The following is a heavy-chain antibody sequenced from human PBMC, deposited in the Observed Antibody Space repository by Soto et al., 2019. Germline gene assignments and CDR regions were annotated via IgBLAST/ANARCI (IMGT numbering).Heavy chain of an antibody. CDR2: ITWNGGTI. V-gene: IGHV3-9*01. D-gene: IGHD6-13*01. J-gene: IGHJ5*02. CDR3: AKGGSAALIAPSGRDNWFDP. CDR1: GFAFDDYV. Sequence: GGSLRLSCAASGFAFDDYVMHWVRQPPGRGLELVSGITWNGGTIRYVDSVKGRFTISRDNAENSLYLQMNSLRPEDTAVYYCAKGGSAALIAPSGRDNWFDPWGQGTLVTVSS.